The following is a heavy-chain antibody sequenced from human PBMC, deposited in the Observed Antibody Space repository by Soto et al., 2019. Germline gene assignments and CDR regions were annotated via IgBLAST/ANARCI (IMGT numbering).Heavy chain of an antibody. CDR2: IDPSDSYT. J-gene: IGHJ4*02. D-gene: IGHD3-22*01. Sequence: GESLKISCKGSGYSFTSYWISWVRQMPGKDLEWMGRIDPSDSYTNYSPSFQGHVTISADKSISTAYLQWSSLKASDTAMYYCARHSRSLSPFDYWGQGTLVTVSS. CDR1: GYSFTSYW. V-gene: IGHV5-10-1*01. CDR3: ARHSRSLSPFDY.